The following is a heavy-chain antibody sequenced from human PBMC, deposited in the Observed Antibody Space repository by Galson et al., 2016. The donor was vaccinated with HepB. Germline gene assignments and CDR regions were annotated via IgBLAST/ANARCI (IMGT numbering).Heavy chain of an antibody. CDR3: ARVRCSTFRCQNWFDP. CDR2: TYYRSKWYS. V-gene: IGHV6-1*01. D-gene: IGHD2/OR15-2a*01. CDR1: GDSVSSNSAA. Sequence: CAISGDSVSSNSAAWTWIRQSPLRGLEWLGRTYYRSKWYSDYAVSMKSRISIHPDTSKNQFSLQLNSVTPEDTAVYYCARVRCSTFRCQNWFDPWGQGTLVTVSS. J-gene: IGHJ5*02.